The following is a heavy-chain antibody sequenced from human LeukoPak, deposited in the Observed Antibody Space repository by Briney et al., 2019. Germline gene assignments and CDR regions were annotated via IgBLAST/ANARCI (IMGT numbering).Heavy chain of an antibody. CDR3: AKDRAYCSGGSCYPVWFDY. Sequence: GGSLRLSCAASGFTFSSYGMHWVRQAPGKGLEWVAFIRYDGSNKYYADSVKGRFTISRDNSKNTLYLQMNSLRAEDTAVYYCAKDRAYCSGGSCYPVWFDYWGQGTLVTVSS. J-gene: IGHJ4*02. CDR1: GFTFSSYG. CDR2: IRYDGSNK. D-gene: IGHD2-15*01. V-gene: IGHV3-30*02.